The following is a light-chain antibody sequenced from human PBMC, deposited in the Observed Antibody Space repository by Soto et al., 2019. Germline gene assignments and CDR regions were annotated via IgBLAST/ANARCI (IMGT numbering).Light chain of an antibody. J-gene: IGLJ1*01. CDR3: QSYDSSLSGYV. CDR2: GNA. CDR1: GSNIGSPYG. Sequence: QSVLTQPPSVSGAPGQRVTVSCTGSGSNIGSPYGVHWYQHLPGTAPKLIIYGNANRPSGVPDRFSGSKSGTSASLANTGLQAEDEADYFCQSYDSSLSGYVFGTGTKLTVL. V-gene: IGLV1-40*01.